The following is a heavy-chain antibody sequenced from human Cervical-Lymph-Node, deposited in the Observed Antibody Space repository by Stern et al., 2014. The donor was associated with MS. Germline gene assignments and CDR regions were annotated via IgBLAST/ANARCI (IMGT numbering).Heavy chain of an antibody. Sequence: VQLQESGPGLVKPSQTVSLTCTVSGASVSSSGYYWSWIRQHPGKGLEWIGYIYSTGSTYYNPSLKSRVSISVDTSKNRFSLRLSSVTAADTAVYFCARGATINDFDFWGQGTLVTVSS. D-gene: IGHD5-12*01. J-gene: IGHJ4*02. CDR2: IYSTGST. V-gene: IGHV4-31*03. CDR1: GASVSSSGYY. CDR3: ARGATINDFDF.